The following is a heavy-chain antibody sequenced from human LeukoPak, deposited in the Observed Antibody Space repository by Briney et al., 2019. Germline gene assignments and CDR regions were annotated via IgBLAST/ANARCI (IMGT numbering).Heavy chain of an antibody. Sequence: SETLSLTCTVSGDSIDSSTYFWGWIRQSPGKGLEWIATIYYSGDTFYTPSLQSRVTISVDIIKNQFSLKVNSVTAADTAVYYCARRGVGASPFDFWGQGTLVTVS. CDR3: ARRGVGASPFDF. V-gene: IGHV4-39*01. D-gene: IGHD1-26*01. CDR2: IYYSGDT. CDR1: GDSIDSSTYF. J-gene: IGHJ4*02.